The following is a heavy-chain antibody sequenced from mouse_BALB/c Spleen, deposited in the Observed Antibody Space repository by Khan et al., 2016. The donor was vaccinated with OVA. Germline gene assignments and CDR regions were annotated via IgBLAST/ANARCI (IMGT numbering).Heavy chain of an antibody. J-gene: IGHJ4*01. V-gene: IGHV1-7*01. CDR1: GYTFTSYW. Sequence: QVQLQQSGAELAKPGASVKMSCKASGYTFTSYWMHWVKQRPGQGLEWIGYINPSTGYTEYNQKFKDKATLTTDNSSSPAYMQLISLTSEDSAVYDCAAAILFYESVDYWGQGTSVTDSS. CDR2: INPSTGYT. CDR3: AAAILFYESVDY. D-gene: IGHD2-12*01.